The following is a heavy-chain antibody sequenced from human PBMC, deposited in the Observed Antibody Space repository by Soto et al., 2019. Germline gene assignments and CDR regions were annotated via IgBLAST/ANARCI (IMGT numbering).Heavy chain of an antibody. V-gene: IGHV4-34*01. Sequence: SETLSLTCAVYGGSLSGYYWTWIRQPPGKGLEWIGEINFGGSTNYNPSLRSRVTISVDTSKNQFSLNLRSVTAADTAVYYCAREEVPQWFTRGYYGLDVWRQGTTVTVSS. J-gene: IGHJ6*02. CDR3: AREEVPQWFTRGYYGLDV. CDR1: GGSLSGYY. CDR2: INFGGST. D-gene: IGHD2-2*01.